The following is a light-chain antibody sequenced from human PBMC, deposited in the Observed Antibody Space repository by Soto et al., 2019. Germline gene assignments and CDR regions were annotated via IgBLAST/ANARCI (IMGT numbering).Light chain of an antibody. CDR1: QSFSSY. Sequence: DIQMTQSPSSLSAYVGDRVTITCRAGQSFSSYLNWYQQKPGKAPKLLIYAASILQSGVPSRFIGSGSGKDFTLTISCLQPEDFANYYCQQSNSTPDTVGQGTTLEIK. CDR3: QQSNSTPDT. CDR2: AAS. J-gene: IGKJ2*01. V-gene: IGKV1-39*01.